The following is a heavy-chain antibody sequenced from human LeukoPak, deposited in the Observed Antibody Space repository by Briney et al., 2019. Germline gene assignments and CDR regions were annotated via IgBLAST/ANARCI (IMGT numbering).Heavy chain of an antibody. CDR3: ARHGRLRFSDY. J-gene: IGHJ4*02. CDR1: GGSFSGYY. CDR2: INHSGST. D-gene: IGHD4-17*01. V-gene: IGHV4-34*01. Sequence: SETLSLTCAVYGGSFSGYYWSWIRQPPGKGLEWIGEINHSGSTNYNPSLKSRVTISVDTSKNQFSLKLSSVTAADTAVYYCARHGRLRFSDYWGQGTLVTVSS.